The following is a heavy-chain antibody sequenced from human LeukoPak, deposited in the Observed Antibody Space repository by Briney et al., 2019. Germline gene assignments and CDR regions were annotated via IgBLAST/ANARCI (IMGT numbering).Heavy chain of an antibody. Sequence: GGSLRLSCAASGFSFSDYYMSWIRQAPGKGPEWVSLISSTSPSAISYGDSVKGRFTISRDNAKNSLYLQMNSLRAEDTAVYYCARARTLDYWGQGTLVTVSS. J-gene: IGHJ4*02. CDR3: ARARTLDY. CDR2: ISSTSPSAI. D-gene: IGHD3/OR15-3a*01. V-gene: IGHV3-11*04. CDR1: GFSFSDYY.